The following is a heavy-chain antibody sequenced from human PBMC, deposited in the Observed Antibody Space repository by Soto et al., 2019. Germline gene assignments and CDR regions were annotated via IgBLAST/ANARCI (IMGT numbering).Heavy chain of an antibody. CDR1: GYSFPTYW. CDR2: IHPGESDT. V-gene: IGHV5-51*01. J-gene: IGHJ6*02. Sequence: GESLKISCKSYGYSFPTYWIAWVRQMPGKGLEWIGSIHPGESDTRYSPSFQGQVTISADRPITTAYLQWSSLKASDTAMYHCARHEATYYNFYGMVVWGQGTTVNVSS. CDR3: ARHEATYYNFYGMVV.